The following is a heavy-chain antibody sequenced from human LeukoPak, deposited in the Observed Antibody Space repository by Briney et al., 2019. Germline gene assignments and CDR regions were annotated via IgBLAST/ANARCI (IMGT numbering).Heavy chain of an antibody. J-gene: IGHJ4*02. Sequence: GGSLRLSCAASGFTFSSYAMHWVRQAPGKGLEWVAVIPYDGSNKYYADSVKGRFTISRDNSKNTLYLQMNSLRAEDTAVYYCARGQITMIVVEDYFDYWGQGTLVTVSS. CDR3: ARGQITMIVVEDYFDY. CDR1: GFTFSSYA. D-gene: IGHD3-22*01. V-gene: IGHV3-30-3*01. CDR2: IPYDGSNK.